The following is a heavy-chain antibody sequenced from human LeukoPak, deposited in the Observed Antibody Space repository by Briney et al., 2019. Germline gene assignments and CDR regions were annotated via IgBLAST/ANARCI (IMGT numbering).Heavy chain of an antibody. CDR1: GFTVSSNY. CDR2: IYSGGQT. D-gene: IGHD3-10*01. CDR3: ARGMGVSMLYYFDY. J-gene: IGHJ4*02. V-gene: IGHV3-66*02. Sequence: PGGSPRLSCAASGFTVSSNYMSWVRQAPGKGPEWVSVIYSGGQTYYADSVKGRFTISRDHSKNTLFLQMNGLRAEDTAVYYCARGMGVSMLYYFDYWGQGILVTVSS.